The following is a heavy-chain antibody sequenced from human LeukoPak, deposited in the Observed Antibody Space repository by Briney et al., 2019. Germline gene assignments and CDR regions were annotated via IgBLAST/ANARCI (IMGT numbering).Heavy chain of an antibody. CDR1: GASFSGYY. CDR2: INHSGST. V-gene: IGHV4-34*01. Sequence: SETLSLTCAVYGASFSGYYWSWIRQPPGKGLEWIGEINHSGSTNYNPSLKSRVTISVDTSKNQFSLKLSSVTAADTAVYYCARARWNYYFDYWGQGTLVTVSS. D-gene: IGHD1-7*01. J-gene: IGHJ4*02. CDR3: ARARWNYYFDY.